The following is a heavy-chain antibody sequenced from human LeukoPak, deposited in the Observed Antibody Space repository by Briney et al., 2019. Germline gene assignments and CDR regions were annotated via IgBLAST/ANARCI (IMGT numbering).Heavy chain of an antibody. CDR3: ARRSAAKDAFDI. J-gene: IGHJ3*02. V-gene: IGHV3-48*03. CDR1: GFSFSDYE. CDR2: ISSTGSTI. Sequence: GGSLRLSCAASGFSFSDYEMNWVRQAPGKGLEWVSYISSTGSTIYYADSVKGRFTISKDNAKNSLYLQMSSLRAEDTAVYYCARRSAAKDAFDIWGQGTKVTVSS. D-gene: IGHD6-25*01.